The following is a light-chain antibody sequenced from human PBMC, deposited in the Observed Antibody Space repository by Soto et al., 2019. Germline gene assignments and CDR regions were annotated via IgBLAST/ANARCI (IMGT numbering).Light chain of an antibody. Sequence: DIQMTQSHSTLSASVGDIVTITCRASQSISSWLAWYQQKPGKAPKLLIYKASSLESGVPSRFSGSGSGTDFTLTISRLEPEDFAVYYCQQYGSSPTVGQGAKVDIK. CDR2: KAS. CDR1: QSISSW. V-gene: IGKV1-5*03. J-gene: IGKJ1*01. CDR3: QQYGSSPT.